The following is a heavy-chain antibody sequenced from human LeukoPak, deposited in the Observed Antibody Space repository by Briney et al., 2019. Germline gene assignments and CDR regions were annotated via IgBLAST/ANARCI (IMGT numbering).Heavy chain of an antibody. V-gene: IGHV1-69*13. Sequence: SVKVSCKASGGTFSSYAISWVRQAPGQGLEWMGGIIPIFGTANYAQKFQGRVTITADESTSTAYMELSSLRSEDTAVYYCARDRTAYDYIWGSYRHFDFWGQGTLVTVSS. CDR2: IIPIFGTA. D-gene: IGHD3-16*02. CDR1: GGTFSSYA. CDR3: ARDRTAYDYIWGSYRHFDF. J-gene: IGHJ4*02.